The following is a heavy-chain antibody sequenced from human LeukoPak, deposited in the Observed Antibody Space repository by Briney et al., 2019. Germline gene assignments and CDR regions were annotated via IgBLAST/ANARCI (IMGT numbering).Heavy chain of an antibody. CDR3: ARDRTDFWSGYYEGNWFDP. J-gene: IGHJ5*02. D-gene: IGHD3-3*01. Sequence: SVKVSCKTSGFTFSNSALQWVRQARGQRLEWIGWIVVGSGNTNYAQKFQGRVTITTDESTSTAYMELSSLRSEDTAVYYCARDRTDFWSGYYEGNWFDPWGQGTLVTVSS. CDR1: GFTFSNSA. V-gene: IGHV1-58*01. CDR2: IVVGSGNT.